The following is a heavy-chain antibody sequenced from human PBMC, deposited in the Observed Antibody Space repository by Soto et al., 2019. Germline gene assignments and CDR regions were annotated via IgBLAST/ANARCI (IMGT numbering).Heavy chain of an antibody. D-gene: IGHD3-22*01. V-gene: IGHV1-3*04. CDR3: ARDRGELAVVTRSIDS. J-gene: IGHJ4*02. CDR2: MNTGNDDT. CDR1: GYTFTNYA. Sequence: QFQLLQSGAEVKKPGASVKGSCKASGYTFTNYAMHWVRQAPGQRLEWMGWMNTGNDDTKYSQKFQGRVTVSRDTSASTVYMELSSLRSEDTAVYHCARDRGELAVVTRSIDSWGQGPLVTVSS.